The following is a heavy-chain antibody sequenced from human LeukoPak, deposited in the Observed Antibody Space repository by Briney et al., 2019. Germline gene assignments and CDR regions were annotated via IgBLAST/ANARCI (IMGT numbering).Heavy chain of an antibody. V-gene: IGHV3-53*01. D-gene: IGHD1-20*01. CDR3: AKAQAITGRNLFDP. Sequence: GGSLRLSCAASGFTVSSNYMSWVRQAPGKGLEWVSAMSDTTYYADSVRGRFTISRDNAKNTLYLQMNYLRIEDTAVYYCAKAQAITGRNLFDPWGQGTLVTVSS. CDR2: MSDTT. CDR1: GFTVSSNY. J-gene: IGHJ5*02.